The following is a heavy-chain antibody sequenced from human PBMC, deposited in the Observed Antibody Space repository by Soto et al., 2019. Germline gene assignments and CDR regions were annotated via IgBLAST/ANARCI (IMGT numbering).Heavy chain of an antibody. D-gene: IGHD2-15*01. CDR3: ARRYYSSDNCPLFYYFVDL. CDR1: GGTFNKFA. V-gene: IGHV1-69*01. Sequence: VRLVQSGAEVKKTGSSVKVSCKASGGTFNKFAFSWVRQASGQGFEWMGGIISVFRSANYEQRFRCRITTKADEYTSTVYLSLNDLRSEDTAVYYCARRYYSSDNCPLFYYFVDLWGLGTTVTVSS. J-gene: IGHJ6*02. CDR2: IISVFRSA.